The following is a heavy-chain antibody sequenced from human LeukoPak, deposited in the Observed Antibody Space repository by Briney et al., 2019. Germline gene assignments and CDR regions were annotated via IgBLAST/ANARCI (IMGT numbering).Heavy chain of an antibody. Sequence: QAGGSLRLSCAASGFTFSSYSMNWVRQAPGKGLEWVSYISSSSSTIYYADSVKGRFTISRDNAKNSLYLQMNSLRAEDTAVYYCARDFGYYYDSSGYFYYWGQGTLDTVSS. CDR3: ARDFGYYYDSSGYFYY. V-gene: IGHV3-48*04. CDR1: GFTFSSYS. CDR2: ISSSSSTI. D-gene: IGHD3-22*01. J-gene: IGHJ4*02.